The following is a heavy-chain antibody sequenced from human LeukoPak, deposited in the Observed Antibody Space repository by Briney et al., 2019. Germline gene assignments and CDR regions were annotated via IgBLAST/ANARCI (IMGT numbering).Heavy chain of an antibody. CDR3: ARDRGRDGLN. Sequence: SETLSLTCTVSGGSISSYYWSWIRQPPGKGLEWIGYIYYGGSTNYNPSLKSRVTISVDTSKNQFSLKLSSVTAADTAVYYCARDRGRDGLNWGQGTLVTVSS. J-gene: IGHJ4*02. CDR1: GGSISSYY. CDR2: IYYGGST. V-gene: IGHV4-59*01. D-gene: IGHD5-24*01.